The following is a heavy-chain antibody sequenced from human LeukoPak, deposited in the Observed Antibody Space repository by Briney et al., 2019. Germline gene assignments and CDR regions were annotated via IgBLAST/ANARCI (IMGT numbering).Heavy chain of an antibody. CDR3: ASRSYDSSGCYYGEFDY. D-gene: IGHD3-22*01. CDR2: ISSSSSYI. V-gene: IGHV3-21*01. CDR1: GFTFSSYS. J-gene: IGHJ4*02. Sequence: GGSLRLSCAASGFTFSSYSMNWVRQAPGKGLEWVSSISSSSSYIYYADSVKGRFTISRDNAKNSLYLQMNSLRAEDTAVYYCASRSYDSSGCYYGEFDYWGQGTLVTVSS.